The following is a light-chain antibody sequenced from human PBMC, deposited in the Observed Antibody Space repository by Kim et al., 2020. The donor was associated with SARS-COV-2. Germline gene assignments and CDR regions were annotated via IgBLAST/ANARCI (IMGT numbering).Light chain of an antibody. CDR3: QAWDSSTHWV. Sequence: SYELTQPPSVSVSTGQTASITCSGDKLGDRYACWYQQKPGQSPVLVIYQDRKRPSGIPERFSGSNSGNTATLTISGTQAMVEADYYWQAWDSSTHWVFG. CDR2: QDR. V-gene: IGLV3-1*01. J-gene: IGLJ3*02. CDR1: KLGDRY.